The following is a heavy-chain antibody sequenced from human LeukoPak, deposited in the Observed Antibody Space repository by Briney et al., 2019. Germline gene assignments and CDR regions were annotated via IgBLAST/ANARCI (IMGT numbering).Heavy chain of an antibody. V-gene: IGHV1-46*01. CDR1: GYIFTTYS. J-gene: IGHJ5*02. CDR3: ARKWSSRDWFDP. Sequence: ASVKVSRKAPGYIFTTYSIHWVRQAPGQGLEWMGVINPRGDATIYAQKFQGRVTMTSDTSTTTVYMDLSSLRSEDTGLYYCARKWSSRDWFDPWGQGTLVTVSS. CDR2: INPRGDAT. D-gene: IGHD2-8*01.